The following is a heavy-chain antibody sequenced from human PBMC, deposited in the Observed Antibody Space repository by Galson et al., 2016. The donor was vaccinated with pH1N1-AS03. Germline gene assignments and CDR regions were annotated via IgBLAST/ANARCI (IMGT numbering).Heavy chain of an antibody. D-gene: IGHD1-14*01. CDR1: GFSFSDYG. CDR3: AKDPGLGGDRDY. Sequence: SLRLSCAASGFSFSDYGMHWVRQAPGKGLEWITIIRYDGSKKYADSVNGRFTISRDNSKNTLYLQMTNLRIEDTATYYCAKDPGLGGDRDYWGQGTLATVSS. V-gene: IGHV3-30*02. J-gene: IGHJ4*02. CDR2: IRYDGSKK.